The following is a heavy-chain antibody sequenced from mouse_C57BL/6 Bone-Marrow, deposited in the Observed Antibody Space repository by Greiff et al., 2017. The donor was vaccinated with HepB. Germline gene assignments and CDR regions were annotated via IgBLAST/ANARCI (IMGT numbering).Heavy chain of an antibody. Sequence: EVKLMESGGDLVKPGGSLKLSCAASGFTFSSYGMSWVRQTPDKRLEWVATISSGGSYTYYPDSVKGRFTISRDNAKNTLYLQMSSLKSEDTAMYYCARHDGSDWYFDVWGTGTTVTVSS. J-gene: IGHJ1*03. CDR3: ARHDGSDWYFDV. V-gene: IGHV5-6*01. D-gene: IGHD2-3*01. CDR2: ISSGGSYT. CDR1: GFTFSSYG.